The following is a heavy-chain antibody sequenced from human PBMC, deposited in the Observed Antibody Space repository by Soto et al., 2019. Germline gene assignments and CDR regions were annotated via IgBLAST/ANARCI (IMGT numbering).Heavy chain of an antibody. V-gene: IGHV3-72*01. CDR3: ARDYIWGIYRWSGGY. Sequence: EVQLVESGGGLVQPGGSLRLSCAASGFTFSYQFMDWVRQAPGKGLEWVGRSRNKAKSYTTEYAASVKGSFTISRDDSKNSLYLQMNNLKTEDTAAYYCARDYIWGIYRWSGGYWGQGTLVTVSS. D-gene: IGHD3-16*02. CDR2: SRNKAKSYTT. J-gene: IGHJ4*02. CDR1: GFTFSYQF.